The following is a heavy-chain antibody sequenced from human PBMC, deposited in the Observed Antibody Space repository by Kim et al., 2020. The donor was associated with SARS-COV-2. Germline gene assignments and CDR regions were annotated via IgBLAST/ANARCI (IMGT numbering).Heavy chain of an antibody. CDR3: ARLWDYYDSSGYYYEQIKTFDY. D-gene: IGHD3-22*01. V-gene: IGHV7-4-1*02. J-gene: IGHJ4*02. CDR2: INTNTGNP. CDR1: GYTFTSYA. Sequence: ASVKVSCKASGYTFTSYAMNWVRQAPGQGLEWMGWINTNTGNPTYAQGFTGRFVFSLDTSVSTAYLQISSLKAEDTAVYYCARLWDYYDSSGYYYEQIKTFDYWGQGTLVTVSS.